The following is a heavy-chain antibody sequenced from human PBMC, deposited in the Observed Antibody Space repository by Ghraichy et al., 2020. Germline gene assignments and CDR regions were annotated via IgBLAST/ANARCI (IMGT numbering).Heavy chain of an antibody. CDR2: IYNSGNT. CDR1: GGAISGYF. V-gene: IGHV4-59*12. CDR3: AGIGCFYGRLDY. D-gene: IGHD4-17*01. J-gene: IGHJ4*02. Sequence: SETLSLTCTVSGGAISGYFWNWIRQPPGRGLEWIGYIYNSGNTRYNPSLKSRITMSVDSSKNQISLRLSSVTAADTAVYYCAGIGCFYGRLDYWGEGTRVTVSS.